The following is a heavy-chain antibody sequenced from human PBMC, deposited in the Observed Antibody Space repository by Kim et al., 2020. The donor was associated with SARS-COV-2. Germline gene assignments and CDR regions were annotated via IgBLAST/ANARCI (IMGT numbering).Heavy chain of an antibody. Sequence: GGSLRLSCAASGFTFNSYAMRWVRQAPGKGLEWVSAISDSSRTIYYADSVRGRFTISRDNSKNMLYLQMNSLRAEDTAVYYCAKIRVVHDSHYGMDVWGQGTTVTVS. CDR1: GFTFNSYA. CDR3: AKIRVVHDSHYGMDV. CDR2: ISDSSRTI. V-gene: IGHV3-23*01. J-gene: IGHJ6*02. D-gene: IGHD3-22*01.